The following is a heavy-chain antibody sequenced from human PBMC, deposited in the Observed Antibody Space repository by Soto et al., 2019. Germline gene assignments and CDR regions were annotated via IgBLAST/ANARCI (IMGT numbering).Heavy chain of an antibody. CDR1: GFTFSSYG. J-gene: IGHJ4*02. Sequence: PGGSLRLSCAASGFTFSSYGMHWVRQAPGKGLEWVAVISYDGSNKYYADSVKGRFTISRDNSKNTLYLQMNSLRAEDTAVYYCAVFWPLDYWGQGTLVTVSS. CDR2: ISYDGSNK. D-gene: IGHD3-9*01. V-gene: IGHV3-30*03. CDR3: AVFWPLDY.